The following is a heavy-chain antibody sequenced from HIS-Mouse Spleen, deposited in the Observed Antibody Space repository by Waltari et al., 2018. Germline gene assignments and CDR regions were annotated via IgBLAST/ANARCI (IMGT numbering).Heavy chain of an antibody. V-gene: IGHV3-30*18. D-gene: IGHD6-19*01. CDR2: ISHDGSNK. Sequence: QVQLVESGGGVVQPGRSLRLSCAASGFTFSSYGLHWVRQAAGKGLEWVAVISHDGSNKYYADSVKGRFSISRDNSKNTLYLQMNSLRAEDTAVYYCAKASSGWLDYWGQGTLVTVSS. CDR1: GFTFSSYG. CDR3: AKASSGWLDY. J-gene: IGHJ4*02.